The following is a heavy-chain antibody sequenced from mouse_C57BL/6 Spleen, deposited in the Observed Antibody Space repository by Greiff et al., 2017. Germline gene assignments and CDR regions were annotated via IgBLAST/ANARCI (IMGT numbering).Heavy chain of an antibody. CDR3: ARWGYGSSYGFGY. V-gene: IGHV1-52*01. D-gene: IGHD1-1*01. CDR2: IDPSDSET. Sequence: QVQLQQPGAELVRPGSSVKLSCKASGYTFTSYWMHWVKQRPIQGLEWIGNIDPSDSETHYNQKFKDKATLTVDKSSSTAYMQRSSLTSEDSAVYYCARWGYGSSYGFGYWGQGTTLTVAS. J-gene: IGHJ2*01. CDR1: GYTFTSYW.